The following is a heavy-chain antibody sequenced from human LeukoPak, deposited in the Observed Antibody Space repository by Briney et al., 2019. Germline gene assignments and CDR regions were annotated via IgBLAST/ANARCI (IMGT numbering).Heavy chain of an antibody. CDR1: GFTFSSYA. CDR3: ATSLVGATSYYFDY. D-gene: IGHD1-26*01. Sequence: GGSLRLSCAASGFTFSSYAMSWVRQAPGKGLEWVSAISGSGGSTYYADSVKGRFTISRDNSKNTLYLQMNSLRAEDTAVYYCATSLVGATSYYFDYWGQGTLDTVSS. J-gene: IGHJ4*02. CDR2: ISGSGGST. V-gene: IGHV3-23*01.